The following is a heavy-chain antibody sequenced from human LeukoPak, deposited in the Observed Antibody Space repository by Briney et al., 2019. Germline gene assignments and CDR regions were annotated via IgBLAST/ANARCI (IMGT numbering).Heavy chain of an antibody. CDR1: GGTFTSYG. V-gene: IGHV1-18*01. Sequence: ASVKVSCKASGGTFTSYGISWVRQAPGQGLEWMGWISAYNGNTNYAQKLQGRATMTTDTSTSTAYMELRSLRSDDTAVYYCARDEYDYYGSGNTIDYWGQGTLVTVSS. CDR2: ISAYNGNT. CDR3: ARDEYDYYGSGNTIDY. J-gene: IGHJ4*02. D-gene: IGHD3-10*01.